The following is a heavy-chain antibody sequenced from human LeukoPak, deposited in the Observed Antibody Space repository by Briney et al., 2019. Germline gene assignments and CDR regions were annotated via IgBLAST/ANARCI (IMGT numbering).Heavy chain of an antibody. D-gene: IGHD1-26*01. V-gene: IGHV4-59*01. CDR2: ISYSGNT. J-gene: IGHJ4*02. CDR1: GDFISSYY. Sequence: PSETLSLTCTVSGDFISSYYWSWIRQPPGKGLEWIGYISYSGNTNHNPSLKNRVTISIDTSNNHFSLRLTSVTAANTAVYYCARVGRGDQTWGSYSFDYWGRGTLVTVSS. CDR3: ARVGRGDQTWGSYSFDY.